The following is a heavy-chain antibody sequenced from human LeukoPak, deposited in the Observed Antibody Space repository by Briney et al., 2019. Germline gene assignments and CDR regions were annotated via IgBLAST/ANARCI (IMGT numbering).Heavy chain of an antibody. CDR1: GYSLTTYW. J-gene: IGHJ4*02. Sequence: GESLKISCKGSGYSLTTYWIAWVRQMPGKGPECMGIIYPGDSDIRYSPSLQGQVTISADKSITTAYLHWSSLKASDTAIYYCARSRSGSYYDYWGQGTLVTVSS. D-gene: IGHD3-10*01. CDR3: ARSRSGSYYDY. V-gene: IGHV5-51*01. CDR2: IYPGDSDI.